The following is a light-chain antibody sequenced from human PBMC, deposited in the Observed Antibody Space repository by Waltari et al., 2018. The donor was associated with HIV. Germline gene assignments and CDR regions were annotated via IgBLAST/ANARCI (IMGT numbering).Light chain of an antibody. CDR3: QQYYTHPLT. CDR2: AAS. J-gene: IGKJ3*01. V-gene: IGKV1-8*01. Sequence: ALRMTQSPSSFSASTGDTVTLTCRASQFISSYLAWYQQKPGKAPKVLIYAASTLHTGVSSRFSGSGSGTDFTLTISSLQSEDFASYYCQQYYTHPLTFGPGTTVDIK. CDR1: QFISSY.